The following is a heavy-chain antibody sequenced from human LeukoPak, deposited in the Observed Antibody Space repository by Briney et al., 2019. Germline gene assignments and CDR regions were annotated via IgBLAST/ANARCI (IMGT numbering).Heavy chain of an antibody. V-gene: IGHV3-7*01. CDR3: ARRRRDGYNYYFDY. CDR1: GFTFSSYW. Sequence: GGSLRLSCAASGFTFSSYWMSWVRQAPGKGLEWVANIKQDGSEKYYVDSVKGRFTISRDNAKNSLYLQMNSLRAEDTAVYCCARRRRDGYNYYFDYWGQGTLVTVSS. D-gene: IGHD5-24*01. J-gene: IGHJ4*02. CDR2: IKQDGSEK.